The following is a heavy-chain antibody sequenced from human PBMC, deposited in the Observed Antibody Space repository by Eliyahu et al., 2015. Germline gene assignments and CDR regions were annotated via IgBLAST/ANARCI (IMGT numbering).Heavy chain of an antibody. Sequence: DVQLVQSGAEVKKPGDSLXXSCRGYGXSFXTYWIGWVRQKPGKGLEWMGMIRPYDSKITYNPSFEGQFTISAATSTSTAYLQWSSLRASDTAMYFCARLSPIALVIVNTYNWFDPWGQGTLGTVAS. CDR3: ARLSPIALVIVNTYNWFDP. CDR2: IRPYDSKI. V-gene: IGHV5-51*03. J-gene: IGHJ5*02. D-gene: IGHD3-22*01. CDR1: GXSFXTYW.